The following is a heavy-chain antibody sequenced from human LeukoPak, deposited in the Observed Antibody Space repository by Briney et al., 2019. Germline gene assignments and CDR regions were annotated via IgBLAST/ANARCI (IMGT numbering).Heavy chain of an antibody. CDR3: ATLTIVVVPAAIDP. V-gene: IGHV3-21*01. D-gene: IGHD2-2*01. CDR1: GFTFSSYS. J-gene: IGHJ5*02. Sequence: PGGSLRLSCAASGFTFSSYSMNWVRQAPGKGLEWVSSISSSSSYIYYADSVKGRFTISRDNAKNSLYLQMNSLRAEDTAVYYCATLTIVVVPAAIDPWGQGTLVTVSS. CDR2: ISSSSSYI.